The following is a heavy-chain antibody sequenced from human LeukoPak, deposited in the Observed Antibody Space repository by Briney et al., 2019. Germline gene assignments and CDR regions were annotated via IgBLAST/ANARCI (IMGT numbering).Heavy chain of an antibody. V-gene: IGHV3-7*01. CDR1: GFTFSSYW. CDR3: ARDLDPSSSPFPYYFDY. J-gene: IGHJ4*02. CDR2: IKQDGREK. D-gene: IGHD6-6*01. Sequence: PGGSLRLPCAASGFTFSSYWMSWVRQAPGKGLGWVANIKQDGREKYYVDSVKGRFTISRDNAKNSLYLQMNSLRAVDTAVYYCARDLDPSSSPFPYYFDYWGQGTLVTVSS.